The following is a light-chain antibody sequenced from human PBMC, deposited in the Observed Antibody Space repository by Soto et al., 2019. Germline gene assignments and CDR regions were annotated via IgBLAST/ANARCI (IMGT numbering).Light chain of an antibody. CDR2: AAA. Sequence: DIQMTQSPSSLSASVGDRVTITCRASQSISSYLNWYQQKPGKAPKLLIYAAASLQSVVPSRFSGSGSGTDFTLTISSLQPEDFPTYYCQQSYSTPMYTFGQGTKLEIK. CDR3: QQSYSTPMYT. J-gene: IGKJ2*01. CDR1: QSISSY. V-gene: IGKV1-39*01.